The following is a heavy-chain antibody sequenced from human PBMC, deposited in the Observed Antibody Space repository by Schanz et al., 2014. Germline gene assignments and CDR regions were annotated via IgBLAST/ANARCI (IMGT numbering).Heavy chain of an antibody. V-gene: IGHV1-46*01. CDR3: ASALTTWGGMDV. CDR1: EYTFTRHY. J-gene: IGHJ6*02. CDR2: IHSTGGTT. D-gene: IGHD4-4*01. Sequence: QVQWVQSGADVKKPGTAVKVSCKASEYTFTRHYMHWVRQAPGQGLEWMGIIHSTGGTTSHAQKFQGIVTMTRDTSTSTVYMELSSLRSEDTAVYYCASALTTWGGMDVWGQGTTVTVSS.